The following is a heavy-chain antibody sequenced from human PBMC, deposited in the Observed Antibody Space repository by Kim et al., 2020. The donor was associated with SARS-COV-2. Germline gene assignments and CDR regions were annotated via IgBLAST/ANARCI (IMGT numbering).Heavy chain of an antibody. V-gene: IGHV3-74*01. CDR1: GFTFSNYW. J-gene: IGHJ4*02. D-gene: IGHD1-1*01. Sequence: GGSLRLSCAASGFTFSNYWVHWVRQPPGRGLLWVSRIDLHGAADYADSVEGRFTTSRDNAKSTSFLQMSDLGVDDTAVYYCVRGTREYSGIDYWGQGILVTVSS. CDR3: VRGTREYSGIDY. CDR2: IDLHGAA.